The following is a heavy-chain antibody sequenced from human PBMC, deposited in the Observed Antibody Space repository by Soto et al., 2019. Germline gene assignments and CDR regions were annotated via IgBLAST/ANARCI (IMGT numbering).Heavy chain of an antibody. V-gene: IGHV4-59*01. Sequence: SETLSLTCTVSGGSISSYYWSWIRQPPGKGLEWIGYIYYSGSTNYNPSLKSRVTISVDTSKNQFSLKLSSVTAADTAVYYCARGQLGSYNWFDPWGQGTLVTVS. J-gene: IGHJ5*02. CDR3: ARGQLGSYNWFDP. CDR1: GGSISSYY. CDR2: IYYSGST. D-gene: IGHD6-13*01.